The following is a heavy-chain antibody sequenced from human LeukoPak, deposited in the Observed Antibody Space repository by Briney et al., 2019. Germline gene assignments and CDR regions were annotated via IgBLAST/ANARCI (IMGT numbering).Heavy chain of an antibody. J-gene: IGHJ3*02. CDR2: TRNKANSYTT. CDR1: GFTFSSYG. D-gene: IGHD5-18*01. CDR3: ASTPGYSYGNDAFDI. V-gene: IGHV3-72*01. Sequence: GGSLRLSCAASGFTFSSYGMHWVRQAPGKGLEWVGLTRNKANSYTTEYAASVKGRFTISRDDSKNSLYLQMNSLKTEDTAVYYCASTPGYSYGNDAFDIWGQGTMVTVSS.